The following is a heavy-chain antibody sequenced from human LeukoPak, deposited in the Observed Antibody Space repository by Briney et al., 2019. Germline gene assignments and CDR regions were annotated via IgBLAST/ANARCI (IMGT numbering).Heavy chain of an antibody. Sequence: SETLSLTCTVSGGSISSYYWSWIRQPPGKGLEWIGYIYYSGSTDYNPSLKSRVTISVDTSKNQFSLKLSSVTAADTAVYYCASGGSSGYSLSRFDYWGQGTLVTVSS. V-gene: IGHV4-59*01. CDR1: GGSISSYY. J-gene: IGHJ4*02. D-gene: IGHD3-22*01. CDR2: IYYSGST. CDR3: ASGGSSGYSLSRFDY.